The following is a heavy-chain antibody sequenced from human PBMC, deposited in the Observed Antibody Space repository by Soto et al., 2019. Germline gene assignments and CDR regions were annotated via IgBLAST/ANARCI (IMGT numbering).Heavy chain of an antibody. J-gene: IGHJ5*02. Sequence: QVQLVQSGAEVKKPGSSVKVSCKASGGTFSSYAISWVRQAPGQGLEWMGGIIPIFGTANYAQKFQGRVTITADESTSTAYMELSSVRSEDTAVYYCARDSGVAAAGTVFPWFDPWGQGTLVTVSS. CDR3: ARDSGVAAAGTVFPWFDP. D-gene: IGHD6-13*01. CDR2: IIPIFGTA. V-gene: IGHV1-69*01. CDR1: GGTFSSYA.